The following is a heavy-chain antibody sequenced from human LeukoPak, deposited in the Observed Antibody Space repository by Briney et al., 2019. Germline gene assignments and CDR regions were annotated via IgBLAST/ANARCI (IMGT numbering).Heavy chain of an antibody. V-gene: IGHV3-21*01. CDR3: ARDGGYVLDY. J-gene: IGHJ4*02. D-gene: IGHD5-12*01. CDR1: GFTFSIYA. CDR2: ITSSGDTT. Sequence: GGSLRLSCTASGFTFSIYAMSWVRQAPGRGLEWVSAITSSGDTTFYADSVKGRFTISRDNAKNSLYLQMNSLRAEDTAVYYCARDGGYVLDYWGQGTLVTVSS.